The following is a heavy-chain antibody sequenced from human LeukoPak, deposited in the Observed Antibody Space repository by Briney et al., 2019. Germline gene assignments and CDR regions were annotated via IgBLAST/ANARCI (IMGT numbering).Heavy chain of an antibody. CDR2: ISAYNGNT. D-gene: IGHD4-17*01. CDR3: ARDLNIRDGDYVGPSYYMDV. Sequence: RASVKVSCKASGYTFTSYGISWVRQAPGQGLEWMGWISAYNGNTNYAQKLQGRVTMTTDTSTSTAYMELRSLRSDDTAVYYCARDLNIRDGDYVGPSYYMDVWGKGTTVTVSS. V-gene: IGHV1-18*01. CDR1: GYTFTSYG. J-gene: IGHJ6*03.